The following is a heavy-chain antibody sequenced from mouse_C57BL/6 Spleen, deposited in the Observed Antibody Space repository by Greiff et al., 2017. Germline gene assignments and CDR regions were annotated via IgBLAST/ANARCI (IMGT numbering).Heavy chain of an antibody. V-gene: IGHV14-4*01. CDR2: IDPENGDT. D-gene: IGHD1-1*02. CDR3: TGGCYVSFDY. J-gene: IGHJ2*01. Sequence: VQLQQSGAELVRPGASVKLSCTASGFNIKDDYMHWVKQRPEQGLEWIGWIDPENGDTEYATKVQGKATITADTSSNTAYLQLSSLTSEDTAVYYCTGGCYVSFDYWGQGTTLTVSS. CDR1: GFNIKDDY.